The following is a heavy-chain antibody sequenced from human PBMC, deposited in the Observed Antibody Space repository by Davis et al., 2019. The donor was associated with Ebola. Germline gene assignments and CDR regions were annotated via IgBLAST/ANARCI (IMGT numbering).Heavy chain of an antibody. Sequence: SETLSLTCAVYGGSFSGYYWSWIRQPPGKGLEWIGEINHSGSTNYNPSLKSRVTISVDTSKNQFSLKLSSVTAADTAVYYCARVGSSYFDLWGRGTLVTVSS. CDR2: INHSGST. V-gene: IGHV4-34*01. CDR1: GGSFSGYY. D-gene: IGHD3-10*01. J-gene: IGHJ2*01. CDR3: ARVGSSYFDL.